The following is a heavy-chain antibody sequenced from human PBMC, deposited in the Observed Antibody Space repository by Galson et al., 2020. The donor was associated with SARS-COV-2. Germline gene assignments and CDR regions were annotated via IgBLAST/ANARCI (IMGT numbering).Heavy chain of an antibody. V-gene: IGHV3-53*04. CDR3: ARGISGFAFDI. CDR1: GFTVSNNY. CDR2: IFSGGTT. Sequence: TGGSLRLSCAASGFTVSNNYMSWVRQAPGKGLEWVSVIFSGGTTYYADSVKGRFTISRQNSKNTVYFQMNSLRAEDTAIYYCARGISGFAFDIWGQGTMVTVSS. D-gene: IGHD3-22*01. J-gene: IGHJ3*02.